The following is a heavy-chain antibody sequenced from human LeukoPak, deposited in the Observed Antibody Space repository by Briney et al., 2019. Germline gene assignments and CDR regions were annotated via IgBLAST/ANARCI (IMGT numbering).Heavy chain of an antibody. CDR1: GFTFSSDW. CDR2: IKPDGGEK. V-gene: IGHV3-7*01. CDR3: ASDGSMDV. J-gene: IGHJ6*03. Sequence: GGSLRLSCVASGFTFSSDWMIWVRRAPGKGLEWVANIKPDGGEKYYVDSVKGRFTISRDNAKNTLYLQMNSLRAEDTAVYYCASDGSMDVWGKGTTVTVSS. D-gene: IGHD2-2*03.